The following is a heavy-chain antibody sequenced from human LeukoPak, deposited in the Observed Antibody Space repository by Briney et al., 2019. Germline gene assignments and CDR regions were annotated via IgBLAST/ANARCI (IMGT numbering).Heavy chain of an antibody. V-gene: IGHV3-21*01. Sequence: GGSLRLSCAASGFTFSSYSMNWVRQAPGKGLEWVSSISSSSSYIYYADSVKGRFTISRDNAKNSLYLQMNSLRAEDTAVYYCARDRRYGGTYWYFDLWGRGTLVTVSS. D-gene: IGHD4-23*01. CDR3: ARDRRYGGTYWYFDL. CDR2: ISSSSSYI. J-gene: IGHJ2*01. CDR1: GFTFSSYS.